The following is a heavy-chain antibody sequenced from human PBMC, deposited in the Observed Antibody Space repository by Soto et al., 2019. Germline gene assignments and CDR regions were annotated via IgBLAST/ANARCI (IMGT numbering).Heavy chain of an antibody. CDR1: GFTFSSYW. CDR2: VKQDGSEK. Sequence: GGSLRLSCAASGFTFSSYWMSWVRQAPGKGLEWVANVKQDGSEKYYVDSVKGRFTISRDNAKNSLYLQMNSLRAEDTAVYYCASGDYYYYMDVWGKGTTVTVSS. J-gene: IGHJ6*03. V-gene: IGHV3-7*01. CDR3: ASGDYYYYMDV. D-gene: IGHD4-17*01.